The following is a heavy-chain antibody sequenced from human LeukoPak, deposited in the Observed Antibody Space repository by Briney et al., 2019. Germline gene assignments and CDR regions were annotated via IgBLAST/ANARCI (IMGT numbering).Heavy chain of an antibody. CDR1: GGSVSSGSYY. V-gene: IGHV3-7*03. D-gene: IGHD5-12*01. CDR3: ASTGLEARYSYFDN. Sequence: ETLSLTCTVSGGSVSSGSYYWSWIRQPPGKGLEWVANIKQDGSEKYYVDSVKGRFTISRDNAKNSLYLQMNSLRAEDTAVYYCASTGLEARYSYFDNWGQGTLATVSS. CDR2: IKQDGSEK. J-gene: IGHJ4*02.